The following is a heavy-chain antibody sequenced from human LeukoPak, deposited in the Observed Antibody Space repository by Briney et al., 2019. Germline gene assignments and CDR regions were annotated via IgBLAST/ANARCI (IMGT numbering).Heavy chain of an antibody. V-gene: IGHV3-9*01. CDR1: GFTFKDYG. Sequence: GGSLRLSCAATGFTFKDYGMHWVRQPPGKGLEWVSSINWNGGGTDYADSVKGRFAISRDNAKNSLYLQLSSLRPEDTALYYCAKHMRATNTYSFFGLDVWGQGTTVTVSS. J-gene: IGHJ6*02. CDR3: AKHMRATNTYSFFGLDV. D-gene: IGHD1-26*01. CDR2: INWNGGGT.